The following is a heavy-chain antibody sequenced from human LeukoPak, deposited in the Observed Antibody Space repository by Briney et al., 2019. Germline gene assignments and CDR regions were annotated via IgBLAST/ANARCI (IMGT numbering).Heavy chain of an antibody. J-gene: IGHJ6*02. Sequence: SETLSLTCAVYGGCFSGYYWSWIRQPPGKGLEWIGEINHSGSTNYNPSLKSRVTISVDTSKNQFSLKLSSVTAADTAVYYCARDPLWFGELYGMDVWGQGTTVTVSS. CDR1: GGCFSGYY. CDR3: ARDPLWFGELYGMDV. CDR2: INHSGST. V-gene: IGHV4-34*01. D-gene: IGHD3-10*01.